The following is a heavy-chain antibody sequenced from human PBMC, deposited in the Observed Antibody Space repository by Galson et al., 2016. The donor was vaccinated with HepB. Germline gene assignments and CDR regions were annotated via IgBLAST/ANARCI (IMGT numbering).Heavy chain of an antibody. V-gene: IGHV3-33*01. D-gene: IGHD6-19*01. J-gene: IGHJ4*02. CDR2: IRNDGSGI. Sequence: SLRLSCAASGFDFSIHGMHWVRQAPGKGLEWVAVIRNDGSGIYYADSLKGRFIISRDNSESTLYLQLNSPRADDTAVYYCVRDASSALYSGGYFDFWGQGTLVTVSS. CDR3: VRDASSALYSGGYFDF. CDR1: GFDFSIHG.